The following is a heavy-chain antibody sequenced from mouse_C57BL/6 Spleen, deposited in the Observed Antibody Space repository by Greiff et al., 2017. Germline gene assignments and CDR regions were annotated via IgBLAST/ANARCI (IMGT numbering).Heavy chain of an antibody. CDR3: ARSRGSGGLDY. J-gene: IGHJ2*01. D-gene: IGHD1-1*02. CDR1: GYTFTGYW. CDR2: ILPGSGST. Sequence: VQLQQSGAELMKPGASVKLSCKATGYTFTGYWIEWVKQRPGHGLEWIGEILPGSGSTNYTEKFKGKATFTADTSSKTAYMQLSSLTTEDSAIYYCARSRGSGGLDYWGQGTTLTVAS. V-gene: IGHV1-9*01.